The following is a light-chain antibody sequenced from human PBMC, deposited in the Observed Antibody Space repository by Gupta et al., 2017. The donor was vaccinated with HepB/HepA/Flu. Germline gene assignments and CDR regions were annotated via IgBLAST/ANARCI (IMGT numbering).Light chain of an antibody. CDR2: AAS. J-gene: IGKJ1*01. Sequence: DIQITQSPSSLSASVGGRVTITCLASQSISSYLNWYQQTPGKAPKLLIYAASSLQSGVPSRFSGSGSGTDFTLTISSLQPEDFAAYYCQHTYSTSWTFGQGTKVEIK. V-gene: IGKV1-39*01. CDR1: QSISSY. CDR3: QHTYSTSWT.